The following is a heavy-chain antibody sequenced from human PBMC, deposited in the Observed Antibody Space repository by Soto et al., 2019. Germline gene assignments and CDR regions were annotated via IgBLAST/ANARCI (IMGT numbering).Heavy chain of an antibody. CDR2: ISGSGGST. CDR3: STYYYDSSGYSQLDFDY. D-gene: IGHD3-22*01. J-gene: IGHJ4*02. CDR1: GFTFSSYA. Sequence: EVQLLESGGGLVQPGGSLRLSCAASGFTFSSYAMSWVRQAPGKGLEWVSAISGSGGSTYYADSVEGRFTISRDNSKNTLYLQMNSLRAEDTAVYYCSTYYYDSSGYSQLDFDYWGQGTLVTVSS. V-gene: IGHV3-23*01.